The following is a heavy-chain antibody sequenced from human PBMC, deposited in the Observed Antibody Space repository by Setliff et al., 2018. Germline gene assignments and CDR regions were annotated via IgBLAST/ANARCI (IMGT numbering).Heavy chain of an antibody. CDR2: ISHSANK. Sequence: LSLTCTVSGGSISDNNYYWGWIRQSPGKELEWIGGISHSANKYYNPSFRTGVTISVDMSKNQFSLKLSSVTAADTAVYYCARLGATVKRGYFDFWGQGTLVTVSS. CDR1: GGSISDNNYY. CDR3: ARLGATVKRGYFDF. V-gene: IGHV4-39*01. D-gene: IGHD1-26*01. J-gene: IGHJ4*02.